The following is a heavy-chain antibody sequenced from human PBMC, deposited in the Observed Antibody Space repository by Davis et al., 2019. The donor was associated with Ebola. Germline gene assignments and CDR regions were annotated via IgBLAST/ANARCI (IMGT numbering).Heavy chain of an antibody. CDR1: GHTFTSYY. D-gene: IGHD3-3*01. CDR3: ARDTKDFWSGGMDV. J-gene: IGHJ6*04. Sequence: ASVKVSCKASGHTFTSYYMHWVRQAPGQGLEWMGIINPSGGSTSYAQKFQGRVTMTRDTSTSTVYMELRSLRSDDTAVYYCARDTKDFWSGGMDVWGKGTTVTVSS. V-gene: IGHV1-46*01. CDR2: INPSGGST.